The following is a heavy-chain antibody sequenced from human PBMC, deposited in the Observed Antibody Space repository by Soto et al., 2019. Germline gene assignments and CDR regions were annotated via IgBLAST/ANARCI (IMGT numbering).Heavy chain of an antibody. CDR2: IKSKTDGGTT. J-gene: IGHJ6*02. D-gene: IGHD3-3*01. Sequence: EVQLLESGGGLVQPGGSLRLSCAASGFTFSNAWMSWVRQAPGKGLEWVGRIKSKTDGGTTDYAASVKGRFTISRDDSKNTPQHKMKNRKNVETTVVYYTTTAALYYDFWRGDYVLVTAGYYYYGMDVWGQGTTVTVSS. CDR1: GFTFSNAW. CDR3: TTTAALYYDFWRGDYVLVTAGYYYYGMDV. V-gene: IGHV3-15*01.